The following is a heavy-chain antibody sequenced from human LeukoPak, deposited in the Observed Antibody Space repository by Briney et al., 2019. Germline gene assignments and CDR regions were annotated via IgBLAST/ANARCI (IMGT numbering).Heavy chain of an antibody. CDR1: GYTFTSYG. Sequence: ASVKVSCKASGYTFTSYGISWVRQAPGQGLEWMGWISAYNGNTNYAQKLQGRVTMTTDTSTSTAYMELRSLRSDGTAVYYCARSPMGGYDTGGLDYWGQGTLVTVSS. CDR3: ARSPMGGYDTGGLDY. CDR2: ISAYNGNT. D-gene: IGHD5-12*01. V-gene: IGHV1-18*01. J-gene: IGHJ4*02.